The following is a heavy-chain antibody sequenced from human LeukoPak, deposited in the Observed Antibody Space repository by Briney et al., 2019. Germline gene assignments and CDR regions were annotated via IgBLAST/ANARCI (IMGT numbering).Heavy chain of an antibody. Sequence: QSGGSLRLSCAASGFTFSSYWMNWARQAPGKGLEWVASINHNGNVNYYVDSVKGRFTISRDNAKNSLYLQMNSLRAEDSAVYYCARDFFHSDISRPFDYWGQGTLVTVSS. CDR2: INHNGNVN. CDR1: GFTFSSYW. J-gene: IGHJ4*02. D-gene: IGHD3-3*02. CDR3: ARDFFHSDISRPFDY. V-gene: IGHV3-7*01.